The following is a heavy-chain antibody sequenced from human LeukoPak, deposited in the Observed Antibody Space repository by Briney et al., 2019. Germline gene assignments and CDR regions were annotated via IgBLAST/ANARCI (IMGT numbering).Heavy chain of an antibody. D-gene: IGHD2-8*01. CDR3: ARGGGGYCTNGVCHIFDY. CDR1: GYTFTGYY. Sequence: GASVKVSCKASGYTFTGYYMHWVRQAPGQGLEWMGRINPNSGGTNYAQKFQGRVTMTRDTSISTAYMELSRLRSDDTAVYYCARGGGGYCTNGVCHIFDYWGQGTLVTVSS. CDR2: INPNSGGT. V-gene: IGHV1-2*06. J-gene: IGHJ4*02.